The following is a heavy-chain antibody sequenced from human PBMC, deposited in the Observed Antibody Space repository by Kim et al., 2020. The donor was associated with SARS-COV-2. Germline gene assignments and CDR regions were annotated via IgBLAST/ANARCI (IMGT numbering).Heavy chain of an antibody. D-gene: IGHD2-2*01. CDR1: GGPISSGGYY. J-gene: IGHJ6*02. V-gene: IGHV4-31*03. CDR2: IYYSGST. CDR3: ATATKACSSTSCSYYYGMDV. Sequence: SETLSLTCTVSGGPISSGGYYWTWIRQLPGSGLEWISYIYYSGSTSYNPSLKSRIPMSLDTSKNQFSLNVASVTDADTALYYCATATKACSSTSCSYYYGMDVWGQGTTVTVSS.